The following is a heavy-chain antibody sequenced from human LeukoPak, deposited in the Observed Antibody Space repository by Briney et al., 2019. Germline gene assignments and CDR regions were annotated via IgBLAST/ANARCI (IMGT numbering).Heavy chain of an antibody. CDR2: ISYDGSNK. Sequence: GGSLRLSCAASGFTFSSYAIQWVRQAPGKGLEWVAVISYDGSNKYYADSVKGRFTISRDNSKHTLYLQMNSLRAEDTAVFYCARGRTGAYDAFDIWGQGTMVIVSS. J-gene: IGHJ3*02. CDR3: ARGRTGAYDAFDI. D-gene: IGHD1-1*01. CDR1: GFTFSSYA. V-gene: IGHV3-30-3*01.